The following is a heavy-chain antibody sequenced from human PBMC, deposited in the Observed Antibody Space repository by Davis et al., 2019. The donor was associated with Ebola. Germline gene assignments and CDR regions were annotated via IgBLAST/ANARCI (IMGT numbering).Heavy chain of an antibody. CDR2: IRSKANSYAT. CDR3: TSTLDGDYVDY. V-gene: IGHV3-73*01. CDR1: GFTLSGSA. J-gene: IGHJ4*02. Sequence: GEFLKISCAASGFTLSGSAMHWVRQASGKGLEWVGRIRSKANSYATAYAASVKGRFTISRDDSKNTAYLQMNSLKTEDTAVYYCTSTLDGDYVDYWGQGTLVTVSS. D-gene: IGHD4-17*01.